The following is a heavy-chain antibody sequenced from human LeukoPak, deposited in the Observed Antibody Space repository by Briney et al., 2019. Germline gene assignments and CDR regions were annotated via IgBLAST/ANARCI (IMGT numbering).Heavy chain of an antibody. V-gene: IGHV3-33*08. CDR1: GFTFSSSW. CDR3: ARGDYYDSSGYSQYFQH. CDR2: IWDDGSNK. J-gene: IGHJ1*01. Sequence: PGGSLRLSCVASGFTFSSSWMNWVRQVPGKGLEWVAVIWDDGSNKYYADSVEGRFTISRDNSKNTLYLQMNSLRAEDTDVYYCARGDYYDSSGYSQYFQHWGQGTLVTVSS. D-gene: IGHD3-22*01.